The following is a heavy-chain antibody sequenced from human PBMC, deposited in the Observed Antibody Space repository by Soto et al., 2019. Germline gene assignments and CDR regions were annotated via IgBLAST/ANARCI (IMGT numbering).Heavy chain of an antibody. D-gene: IGHD3-3*01. CDR3: ARDDEVEWLLWGSGSGWFDY. Sequence: VGSLRLSCAASGFTFSSYSMNWVRQAPGKGLEWVSSIRSSSSYIYYADSVKGRFTISRDNAKNSLYLQMNSLRAEDTAVYYCARDDEVEWLLWGSGSGWFDYWGQGTLVTVSS. CDR2: IRSSSSYI. J-gene: IGHJ4*02. CDR1: GFTFSSYS. V-gene: IGHV3-21*01.